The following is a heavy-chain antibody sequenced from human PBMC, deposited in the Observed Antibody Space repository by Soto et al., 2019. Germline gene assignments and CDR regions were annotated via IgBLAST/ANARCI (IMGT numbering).Heavy chain of an antibody. V-gene: IGHV4-59*01. J-gene: IGHJ3*02. D-gene: IGHD2-2*02. CDR2: IYYSGST. Sequence: PSETLSLTCTVSGGSISSYYWSWIRQPPGKGLEWIGYIYYSGSTNYNPSLKSRVTISVDTSKNQFSLKLSSVTAADTAVYYCAGEGGYCSSTSCYTVSSDAFDICGQGTMVTVSS. CDR3: AGEGGYCSSTSCYTVSSDAFDI. CDR1: GGSISSYY.